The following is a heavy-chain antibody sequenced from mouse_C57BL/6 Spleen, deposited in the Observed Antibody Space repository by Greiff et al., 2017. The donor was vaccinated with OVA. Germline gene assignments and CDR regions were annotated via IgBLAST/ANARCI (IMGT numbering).Heavy chain of an antibody. CDR2: IDPSDSET. CDR3: ARSEVLRSYWYFDV. J-gene: IGHJ1*03. CDR1: GYTFTSSW. Sequence: VQLQQPGAELVRPGSSVKLSCKASGYTFTSSWMHWVKQRPIQGLEWIGNIDPSDSETHYNQKFKDKATLTVDKSSSTAYMQLSSLTSEDSAVYYCARSEVLRSYWYFDVWGTGTTVTVSS. D-gene: IGHD1-1*01. V-gene: IGHV1-52*01.